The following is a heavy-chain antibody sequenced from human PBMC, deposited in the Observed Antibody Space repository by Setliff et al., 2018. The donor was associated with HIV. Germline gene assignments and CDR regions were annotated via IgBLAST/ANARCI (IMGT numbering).Heavy chain of an antibody. CDR1: VGSFSGYH. D-gene: IGHD3-22*01. J-gene: IGHJ3*02. CDR3: ARGPLDSSGYRSDAFDI. V-gene: IGHV4-34*01. Sequence: SETLSLTCAVYVGSFSGYHWSWIRQPPGKGLEWIGEISHSGRTNYNPSLKSRVTISVDTSKNQFTLKLSSVTAADTAVYYCARGPLDSSGYRSDAFDIWGQGTMVTVS. CDR2: ISHSGRT.